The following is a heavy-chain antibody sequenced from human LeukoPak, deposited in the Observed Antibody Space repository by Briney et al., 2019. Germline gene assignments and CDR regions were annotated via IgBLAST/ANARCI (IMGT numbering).Heavy chain of an antibody. V-gene: IGHV3-23*01. CDR1: GFTFSNYA. CDR3: AKDGWHSGSDFVKSNYFDY. D-gene: IGHD1-26*01. Sequence: PGGSLRLSCAASGFTFSNYAMSWVRQAPGNGLEWVSDISGSGGSRYYADSVKGRFTISRDNSKNTLYLQMNSLRAEDTALYYCAKDGWHSGSDFVKSNYFDYWGQGTLVTVSS. CDR2: ISGSGGSR. J-gene: IGHJ4*02.